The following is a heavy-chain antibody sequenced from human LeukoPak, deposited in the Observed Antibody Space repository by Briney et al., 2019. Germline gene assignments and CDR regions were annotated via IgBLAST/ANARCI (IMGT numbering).Heavy chain of an antibody. CDR2: ISAYNGNT. CDR1: GYTFTSYG. CDR3: ARWGYYGDPGWYFDL. Sequence: ASVKVSCKASGYTFTSYGISWVRQAPGQGLEWMGWISAYNGNTNYAQKLQGRVTMTTDTSTSTAYMELRSLRSDDTAVYYCARWGYYGDPGWYFDLWGRGTLVTVSS. J-gene: IGHJ2*01. V-gene: IGHV1-18*01. D-gene: IGHD4-17*01.